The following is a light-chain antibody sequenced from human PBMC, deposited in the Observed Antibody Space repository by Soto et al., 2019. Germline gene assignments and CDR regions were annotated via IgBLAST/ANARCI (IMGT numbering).Light chain of an antibody. V-gene: IGKV1-8*01. Sequence: AIRMTQSPSSFSASTGDRVTITCRASQGISSYLAWYQQKPGKAPKLLIYAAFTLQSGVPSRFSGSGSGTDFTLTISCLQSEDFATYYCQQYYSYPRTFGGGTKVEIK. CDR1: QGISSY. CDR3: QQYYSYPRT. CDR2: AAF. J-gene: IGKJ4*01.